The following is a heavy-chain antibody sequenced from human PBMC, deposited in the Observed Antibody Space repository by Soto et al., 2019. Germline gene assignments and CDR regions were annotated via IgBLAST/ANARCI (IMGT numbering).Heavy chain of an antibody. Sequence: SETLSLTCAVYGGSFSGYYWSWIRQPPGKGLEWIGEINHSGSTNYNPSLKSRVTISVDTFKNQFSLKLSSVTAADTAVYYCARGPYTNYDFWSGSIYYFDYWGQGTLVTVSS. CDR2: INHSGST. J-gene: IGHJ4*02. D-gene: IGHD3-3*01. CDR3: ARGPYTNYDFWSGSIYYFDY. CDR1: GGSFSGYY. V-gene: IGHV4-34*01.